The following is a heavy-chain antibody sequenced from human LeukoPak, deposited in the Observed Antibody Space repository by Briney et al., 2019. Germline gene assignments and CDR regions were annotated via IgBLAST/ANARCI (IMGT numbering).Heavy chain of an antibody. CDR3: ARAFKDTAMVTFSFTY. Sequence: SVKVSCTASGGTFSSYAISWVRQAPGQGLEWMGGIIPIFGTANYAQKFQGRVTITADESTSTAYMELSSLRSEDTAVYYCARAFKDTAMVTFSFTYWGQGSLVTVSS. CDR2: IIPIFGTA. J-gene: IGHJ4*02. D-gene: IGHD5-18*01. V-gene: IGHV1-69*13. CDR1: GGTFSSYA.